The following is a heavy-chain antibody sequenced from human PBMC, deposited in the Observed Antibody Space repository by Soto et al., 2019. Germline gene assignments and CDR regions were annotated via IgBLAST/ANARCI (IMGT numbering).Heavy chain of an antibody. CDR3: AIVFRWSSSSWGFDY. Sequence: QFQLVQSGAEVKKPGASVKVSCKASGYTCLSYGITWVRQAPGQGLEWMGWISAYNAHTNYGQKFQDRVSMTTDTSSNTAYLEVRSLRSDDTAFYFCAIVFRWSSSSWGFDYWGQGTLVTVSS. J-gene: IGHJ4*02. V-gene: IGHV1-18*01. CDR1: GYTCLSYG. CDR2: ISAYNAHT. D-gene: IGHD6-6*01.